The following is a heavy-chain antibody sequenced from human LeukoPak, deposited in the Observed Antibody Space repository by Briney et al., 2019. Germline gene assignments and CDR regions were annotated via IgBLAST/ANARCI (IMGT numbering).Heavy chain of an antibody. CDR1: GFIFSSYW. CDR3: ARDLRWDGDYLS. CDR2: INGEGSIT. Sequence: GGSLRLSCTASGFIFSSYWIHWVRQAPGKGLLWVSRINGEGSITNHADSVKGRFTISRDNAKNTLYLQMNSLRAEDTAVYYCARDLRWDGDYLSWGQGTLVTVSS. J-gene: IGHJ4*02. D-gene: IGHD4-17*01. V-gene: IGHV3-74*01.